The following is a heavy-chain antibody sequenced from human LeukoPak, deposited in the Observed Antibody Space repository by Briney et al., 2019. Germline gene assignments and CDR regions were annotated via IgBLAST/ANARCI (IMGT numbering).Heavy chain of an antibody. D-gene: IGHD4-11*01. CDR2: IYSGGTT. V-gene: IGHV3-66*01. CDR3: ARDPPAVTTNTYG. J-gene: IGHJ4*02. CDR1: GITVSDNC. Sequence: GGSLRLSCAASGITVSDNCMNWVRLAPGKGLEWISLIYSGGTTSYADSVKGRFTISRDDSKNTLYLQMNNLRADDTAVYYCARDPPAVTTNTYGWGQGTLVTVSS.